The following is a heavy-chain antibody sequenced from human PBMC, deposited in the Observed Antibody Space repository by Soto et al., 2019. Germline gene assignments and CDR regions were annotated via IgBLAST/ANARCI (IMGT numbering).Heavy chain of an antibody. Sequence: TLSLTCTVSGGSVSSGDYFWSWIRQPPGKGLEWIGYIYDSGSSYYNPSLKSRVTMSVDTSKNQFSLKLRSVTAADTAMYYCAREKGYISGPKNFDSWGQGTLATVSS. CDR2: IYDSGSS. J-gene: IGHJ4*02. CDR3: AREKGYISGPKNFDS. CDR1: GGSVSSGDYF. V-gene: IGHV4-30-4*01. D-gene: IGHD5-12*01.